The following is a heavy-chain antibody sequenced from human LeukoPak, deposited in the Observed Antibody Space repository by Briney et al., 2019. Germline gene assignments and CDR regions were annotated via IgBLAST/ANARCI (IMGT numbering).Heavy chain of an antibody. CDR2: ISGGGSST. CDR1: GFTFGSYA. Sequence: PGGSLRLSCATSGFTFGSYAMSWVRQAPGKGLEWVSGISGGGSSTYYADSVKGRLTISRDNSKNTLYLQLNSLRAEDTAVYYCAKAHGDYRSGSYYQYYFDYWGQGTLVTVSS. J-gene: IGHJ4*02. D-gene: IGHD3-10*01. V-gene: IGHV3-23*01. CDR3: AKAHGDYRSGSYYQYYFDY.